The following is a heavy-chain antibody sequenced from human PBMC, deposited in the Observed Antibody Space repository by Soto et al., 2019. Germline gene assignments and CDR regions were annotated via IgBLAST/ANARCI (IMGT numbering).Heavy chain of an antibody. CDR2: IYYSGRT. CDR3: ARGSFSSSSSWFDP. Sequence: PSETLSLTCTVSGGSISSGGYYWSWIRQHPGKGLEWIGYIYYSGRTYYNPSLHSRVSIAVDTTENQFSLKLTSVTAADTFVYYCARGSFSSSSSWFDPWGRGTLVTVSS. J-gene: IGHJ5*02. V-gene: IGHV4-31*03. D-gene: IGHD6-6*01. CDR1: GGSISSGGYY.